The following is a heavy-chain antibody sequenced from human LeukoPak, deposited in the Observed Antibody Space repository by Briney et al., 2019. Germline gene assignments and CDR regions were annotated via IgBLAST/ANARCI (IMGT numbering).Heavy chain of an antibody. CDR1: GFTVSSNY. V-gene: IGHV3-53*01. D-gene: IGHD4-11*01. J-gene: IGHJ6*02. CDR2: IYSGGST. Sequence: GGSLRLSCAASGFTVSSNYMSWVRQAPGKGLEWVSVIYSGGSTYYADSVKGRFTISRDNSKNTLYLQMNSLRAEDTAVYYCARWARESPYSNYPYTGYYYYYGMDVWGQGTTVTVSS. CDR3: ARWARESPYSNYPYTGYYYYYGMDV.